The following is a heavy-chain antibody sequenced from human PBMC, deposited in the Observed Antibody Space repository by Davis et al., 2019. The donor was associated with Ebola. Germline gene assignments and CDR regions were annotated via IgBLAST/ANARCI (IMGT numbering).Heavy chain of an antibody. CDR1: GYTFTDYY. CDR2: VHPISGVT. Sequence: ASVKVSCKASGYTFTDYYVHWVRQAPGQGLEWVGRVHPISGVTNYAQKFQGRVSMTRDTSISTAHMEVTSLTSDDTAVYYCAIPGRSGGSAGGSISGMLVWGKGTTVTVS. D-gene: IGHD3-16*01. V-gene: IGHV1-2*06. CDR3: AIPGRSGGSAGGSISGMLV. J-gene: IGHJ6*04.